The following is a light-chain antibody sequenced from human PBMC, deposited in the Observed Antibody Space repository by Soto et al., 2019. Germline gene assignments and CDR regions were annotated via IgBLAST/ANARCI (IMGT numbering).Light chain of an antibody. J-gene: IGKJ2*01. Sequence: EIVMTQSPATLSLSPGERAALSCRASQSINSELAWYQQKPGQPPRLLIYGASTRATGVPARFTGSESGSELTLTISGLQSEDFAVYYGQQGHNWPLTFGQGTRLEI. CDR2: GAS. CDR1: QSINSE. CDR3: QQGHNWPLT. V-gene: IGKV3-15*01.